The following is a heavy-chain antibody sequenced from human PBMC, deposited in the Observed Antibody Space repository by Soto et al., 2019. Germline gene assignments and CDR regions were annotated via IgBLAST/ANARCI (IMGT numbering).Heavy chain of an antibody. V-gene: IGHV3-30*18. CDR2: ISYDGSNK. CDR1: GFTFSSYG. CDR3: AKVYRGRKINRGFDY. D-gene: IGHD2-15*01. Sequence: PEGSLRLCCAASGFTFSSYGMHWVRQAPGKGLEWVAVISYDGSNKYYADSVKGRFTISRDNSKNTLYLQMNSLRAEDTAVYYCAKVYRGRKINRGFDYWGQGT. J-gene: IGHJ4*02.